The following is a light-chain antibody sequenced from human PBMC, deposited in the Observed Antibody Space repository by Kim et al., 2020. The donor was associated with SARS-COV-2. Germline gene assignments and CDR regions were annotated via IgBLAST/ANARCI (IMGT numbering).Light chain of an antibody. Sequence: EIVLTQSPGTLSLSPGERATLSCRASQSIYSSYLAWYQQKPGQSPRLLIYATSTRAAGISDRFSGSRSGTDFTLTVSRLEPEDFAVYYCQQYASLAWTFGQGTKVDIK. J-gene: IGKJ1*01. V-gene: IGKV3-20*01. CDR1: QSIYSSY. CDR3: QQYASLAWT. CDR2: ATS.